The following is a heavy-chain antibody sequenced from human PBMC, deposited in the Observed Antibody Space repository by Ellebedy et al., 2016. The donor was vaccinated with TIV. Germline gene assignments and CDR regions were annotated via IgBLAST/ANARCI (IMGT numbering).Heavy chain of an antibody. V-gene: IGHV3-21*01. Sequence: GESLKISCAASRFTFSSYSMNWVRQAPGKGLEWVSSISSSSSYIYYADSVQGRFTISRDNAQNSLYLQMNSLRAEDTAVYYCARDPAERRGIYSSSAFFDYWGQGTLVTVSS. CDR1: RFTFSSYS. CDR3: ARDPAERRGIYSSSAFFDY. D-gene: IGHD6-6*01. CDR2: ISSSSSYI. J-gene: IGHJ4*02.